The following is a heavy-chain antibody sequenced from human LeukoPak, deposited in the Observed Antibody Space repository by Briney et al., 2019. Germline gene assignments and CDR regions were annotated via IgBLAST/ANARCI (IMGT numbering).Heavy chain of an antibody. Sequence: SETLSLTRAAYGGSFSGYYWSWIRQPPGKGLEWIGEINHSGSTNYNPSLKSRVTISVDTSKNQFSLKLSSVTAADTAVYYCASGYYDSSGYYYDYWGQGTLVTVSS. V-gene: IGHV4-34*01. CDR2: INHSGST. CDR3: ASGYYDSSGYYYDY. D-gene: IGHD3-22*01. J-gene: IGHJ4*02. CDR1: GGSFSGYY.